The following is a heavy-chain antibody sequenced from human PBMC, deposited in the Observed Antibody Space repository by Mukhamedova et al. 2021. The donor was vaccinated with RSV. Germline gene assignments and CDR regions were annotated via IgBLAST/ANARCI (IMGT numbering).Heavy chain of an antibody. Sequence: GNTKYSQKFQGRVTITRDTSASTAYMELSSLRSEDTAVYNCARGGYDSSGYYYVSFAAFDIWGQGTMVTVSP. D-gene: IGHD3-22*01. V-gene: IGHV1-3*01. CDR2: GNT. CDR3: ARGGYDSSGYYYVSFAAFDI. J-gene: IGHJ3*02.